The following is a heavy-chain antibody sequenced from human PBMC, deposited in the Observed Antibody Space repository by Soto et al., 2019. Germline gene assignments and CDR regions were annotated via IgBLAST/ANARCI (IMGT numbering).Heavy chain of an antibody. CDR2: IYYSGST. J-gene: IGHJ5*02. V-gene: IGHV4-39*01. CDR3: ASQAEGIFRTLSRFDP. Sequence: QLQLQESGPGLVKPSETLSLTCTVSGGSISSSSYYWGWIRQPPGKGLEWIGSIYYSGSTYYNPSLKSRVTISVDTSKNQFSLKLSSVTAADTAVYYCASQAEGIFRTLSRFDPWGQGTLVTVSS. D-gene: IGHD3-9*01. CDR1: GGSISSSSYY.